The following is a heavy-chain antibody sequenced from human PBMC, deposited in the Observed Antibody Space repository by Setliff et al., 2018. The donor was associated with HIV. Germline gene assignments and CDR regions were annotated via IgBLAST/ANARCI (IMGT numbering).Heavy chain of an antibody. J-gene: IGHJ4*02. Sequence: PGGSLRLSCAASGFTFSSYAMHWVRQAPGKGLEWVAVISYDGSNKYYADSVKGRFTISRDNSKNTLYLQMNSLRTEDTAVYYCAREESTEDYGSGSYGPTFPPPLIYWGQGTLVTVSS. CDR2: ISYDGSNK. V-gene: IGHV3-30*14. D-gene: IGHD3-10*01. CDR3: AREESTEDYGSGSYGPTFPPPLIY. CDR1: GFTFSSYA.